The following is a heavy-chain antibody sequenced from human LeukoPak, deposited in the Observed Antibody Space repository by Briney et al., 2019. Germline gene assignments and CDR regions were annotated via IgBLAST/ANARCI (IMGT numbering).Heavy chain of an antibody. CDR2: IYYTGGT. D-gene: IGHD7-27*01. CDR1: GGSVSDYY. Sequence: SETLSLTCTISGGSVSDYYWSWIRQSPGKGLEWIGYIYYTGGTTYNPSLKSRVTISADTSKNQFSLKLSSVTAADTAVYYCASRKLGNDYWGQGTLVTVSS. J-gene: IGHJ4*02. CDR3: ASRKLGNDY. V-gene: IGHV4-59*02.